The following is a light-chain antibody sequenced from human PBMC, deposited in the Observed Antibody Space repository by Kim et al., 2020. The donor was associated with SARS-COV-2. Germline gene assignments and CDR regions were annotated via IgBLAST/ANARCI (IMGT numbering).Light chain of an antibody. J-gene: IGKJ4*02. CDR1: QDISNS. V-gene: IGKV1-33*01. CDR3: QQHDNLHLT. CDR2: DAS. Sequence: DIQMTQSPSSLSASVGDRVTITCQASQDISNSLNWYQHKPGKAPKLLIYDASNLETGVPSRFTGSGSGTVFSFTINSLKPEDIATYYCQQHDNLHLTFGGGTKVDIK.